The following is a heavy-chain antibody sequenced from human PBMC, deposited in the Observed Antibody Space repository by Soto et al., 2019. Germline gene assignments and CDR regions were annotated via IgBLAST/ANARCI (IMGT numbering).Heavy chain of an antibody. V-gene: IGHV3-21*01. J-gene: IGHJ6*02. CDR1: GFTFSSYI. D-gene: IGHD3-10*01. Sequence: GGSLRVSCAASGFTFSSYIMNWVRQSPGKGLECVSSISSSSSYIYYADSVKGRFTISRDNAKNSLYLQMNSLRAEDTAVYYCARDGYYYGSGSYSGYYYYGMDVWGQGTTVTVSS. CDR2: ISSSSSYI. CDR3: ARDGYYYGSGSYSGYYYYGMDV.